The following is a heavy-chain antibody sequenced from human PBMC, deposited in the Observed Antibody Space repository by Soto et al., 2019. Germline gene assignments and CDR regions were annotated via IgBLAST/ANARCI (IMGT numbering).Heavy chain of an antibody. CDR3: AGYYYDSSGYYSGDAFDI. J-gene: IGHJ3*02. CDR1: GGTFSSYA. V-gene: IGHV1-69*13. Sequence: ASVKVSCKASGGTFSSYAISWVRQAPGHGLEWMGGIIPIFGTANYAQKFQGRVTITADESTSTAYMELSSLRSEDTAVYYCAGYYYDSSGYYSGDAFDIWGQGTMVTVSS. CDR2: IIPIFGTA. D-gene: IGHD3-22*01.